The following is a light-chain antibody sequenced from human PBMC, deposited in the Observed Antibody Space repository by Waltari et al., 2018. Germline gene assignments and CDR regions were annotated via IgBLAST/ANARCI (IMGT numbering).Light chain of an antibody. J-gene: IGLJ2*01. V-gene: IGLV3-25*03. CDR1: ALPNQY. CDR2: KDS. CDR3: QSADSTGTHRF. Sequence: SSELTQPLSVSVSPGQTARITCSGDALPNQYASWYQKKPGQAPPLVIFKDSERPPLIPGRCSGSSSGTVVALTISGVQAEDEADYFCQSADSTGTHRFFGGGTKLTVL.